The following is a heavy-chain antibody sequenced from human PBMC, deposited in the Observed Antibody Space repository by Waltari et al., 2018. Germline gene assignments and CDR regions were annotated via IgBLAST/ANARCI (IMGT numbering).Heavy chain of an antibody. V-gene: IGHV4-39*01. D-gene: IGHD1-26*01. J-gene: IGHJ4*02. CDR3: ARGAGATPGY. Sequence: QLQLQESGPGLVKPSETLSLTCTVSGGSISSSSYYWGWIRQPPGKGLEWIGSIYYSGSTNDNPSLKSRVTISVDTSKNQFSLKLSAVTAADTAVYYCARGAGATPGYWGQGTLVTVSS. CDR2: IYYSGST. CDR1: GGSISSSSYY.